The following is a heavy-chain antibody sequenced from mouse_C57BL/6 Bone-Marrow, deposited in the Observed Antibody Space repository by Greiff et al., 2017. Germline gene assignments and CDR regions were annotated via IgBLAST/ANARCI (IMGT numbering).Heavy chain of an antibody. CDR3: ARIYYDNYVFDY. J-gene: IGHJ2*01. CDR1: GYTFTSYW. CDR2: IYPGSGST. Sequence: QVQLQQPGAELVKPGASVKMSCKASGYTFTSYWITWVKQRPGQGLEWIGDIYPGSGSTNYNEKFKSKATLTVNTSSSTAYMQLSSLTSENSAVYYCARIYYDNYVFDYGGQGTTLTVSS. V-gene: IGHV1-55*01. D-gene: IGHD2-1*01.